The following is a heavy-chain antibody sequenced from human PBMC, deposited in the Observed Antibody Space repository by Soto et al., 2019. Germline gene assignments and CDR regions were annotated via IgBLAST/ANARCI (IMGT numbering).Heavy chain of an antibody. D-gene: IGHD2-2*01. CDR2: TSSNSVNT. CDR3: ARDLSFQLLLDY. J-gene: IGHJ4*02. Sequence: ASVKVSCKTSGYTFTNYGISWVRQAPGQGLEWMGWTSSNSVNTKYAQKFQGRVTMTTDTSTSTAYLQLTSLISGDTAVYYCARDLSFQLLLDYWGQGTLVTVS. V-gene: IGHV1-18*01. CDR1: GYTFTNYG.